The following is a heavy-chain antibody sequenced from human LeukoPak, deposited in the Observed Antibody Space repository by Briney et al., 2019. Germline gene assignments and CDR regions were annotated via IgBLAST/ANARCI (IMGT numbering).Heavy chain of an antibody. V-gene: IGHV1-8*01. D-gene: IGHD2-2*01. CDR2: MNPNSGNT. CDR3: ARYCSSTSCYGYYYYYMDV. Sequence: GASVKVSCKASGYTFTSYDINWVRQATGQGLEWMGWMNPNSGNTGYAQKFQGRVTMTRNTSISTAYMELSSLRSEDTAVYYCARYCSSTSCYGYYYYYMDVWGKGTTVTVSS. CDR1: GYTFTSYD. J-gene: IGHJ6*03.